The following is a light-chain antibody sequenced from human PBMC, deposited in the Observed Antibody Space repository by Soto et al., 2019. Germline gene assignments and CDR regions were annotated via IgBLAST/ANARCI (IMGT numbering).Light chain of an antibody. CDR2: GAS. CDR3: QPYGSSPPT. J-gene: IGKJ4*01. CDR1: QSVNKNF. V-gene: IGKV3-20*01. Sequence: EIVLTQSPGTLSLSPGERATLSCRASQSVNKNFITWYQQKPGQAPRLLINGASSRATGIPDRFSGGGSGTDFSLTIHRLEPEDFAVYFCQPYGSSPPTFGGGTKVASK.